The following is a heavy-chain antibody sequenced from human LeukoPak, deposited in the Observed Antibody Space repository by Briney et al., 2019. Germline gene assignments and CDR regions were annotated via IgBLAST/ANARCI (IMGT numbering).Heavy chain of an antibody. V-gene: IGHV3-74*01. CDR2: INSDGSRT. CDR1: GFTFSSYW. D-gene: IGHD5-18*01. Sequence: GGSLRLSCAASGFTFSSYWMHWVRQAPGKGLVWVSRINSDGSRTSYADSVKGRFTISRDNAKTSLYLQMNSLRAEDTAVYYCARDLSGVTGYTYGRGIDYWGQGTLVTVSS. CDR3: ARDLSGVTGYTYGRGIDY. J-gene: IGHJ4*02.